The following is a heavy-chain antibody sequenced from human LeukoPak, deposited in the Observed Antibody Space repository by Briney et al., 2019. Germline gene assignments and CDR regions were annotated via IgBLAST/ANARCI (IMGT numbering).Heavy chain of an antibody. CDR2: INAGNGDT. V-gene: IGHV1-3*01. J-gene: IGHJ4*02. D-gene: IGHD5-18*01. CDR3: AREDTAFDY. Sequence: ASVKVSCTASGYTFTIYAMHWVRQAPGQRLEWMGWINAGNGDTKYSQRLQGRVTISRDTSASTAYMELSSLRSEDTAVYYCAREDTAFDYWGQGTLVTVSS. CDR1: GYTFTIYA.